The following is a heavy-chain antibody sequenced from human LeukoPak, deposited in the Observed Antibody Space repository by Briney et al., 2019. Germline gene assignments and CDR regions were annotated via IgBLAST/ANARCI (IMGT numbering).Heavy chain of an antibody. D-gene: IGHD5-12*01. Sequence: ASVKVSCKASGYTFTGYYMHWVRQAPGQGLEWMGRINPNSGVTNYAQKFQGWVTMTRDTSISTAYMELSRLRSDDTAVYYCARASVVARRGINWFDPWGQGTLVTVSS. J-gene: IGHJ5*02. V-gene: IGHV1-2*04. CDR3: ARASVVARRGINWFDP. CDR2: INPNSGVT. CDR1: GYTFTGYY.